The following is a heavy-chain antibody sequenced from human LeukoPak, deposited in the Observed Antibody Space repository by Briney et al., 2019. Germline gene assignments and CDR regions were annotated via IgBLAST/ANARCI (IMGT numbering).Heavy chain of an antibody. CDR1: GFTFDDYG. J-gene: IGHJ4*02. CDR3: ASSHNMAFDY. V-gene: IGHV3-20*04. CDR2: INLQGAST. Sequence: GGSLRLSCAASGFTFDDYGMSSVRQAPGNGLEWVSGINLQGASTGYADSVKGRFTISRDNAKNSLYLQMNSLRADDTAVYYCASSHNMAFDYWGQGTLVTVSS. D-gene: IGHD2/OR15-2a*01.